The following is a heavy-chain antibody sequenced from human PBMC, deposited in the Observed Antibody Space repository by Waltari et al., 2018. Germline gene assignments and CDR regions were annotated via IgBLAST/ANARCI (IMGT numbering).Heavy chain of an antibody. CDR2: SYPGDSDT. V-gene: IGHV5-51*01. J-gene: IGHJ5*02. D-gene: IGHD1-26*01. CDR3: ARLGAIVGATAWFDP. Sequence: EVQLVQSGAEVKKPGESLKISCKGSGYSFTSYWIGWVRQMPGKGLEWSGISYPGDSDTRYSPSFQGQVTIAADKSISTAYLQWSSLKASDTAMYYCARLGAIVGATAWFDPWGQGTLVTVSS. CDR1: GYSFTSYW.